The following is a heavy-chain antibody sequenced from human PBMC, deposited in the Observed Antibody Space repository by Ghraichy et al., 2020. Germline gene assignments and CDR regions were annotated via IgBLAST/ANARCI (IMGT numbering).Heavy chain of an antibody. D-gene: IGHD2-15*01. CDR3: ARDRVVVAASHDAFDI. J-gene: IGHJ3*02. Sequence: ESLNISCTVSGGSISSYYWSWIRQPPGKGLEWIGYIYYSGSTNYNPSLKSRVTISVDTSKNQFSLKLSSVTAADTAVYYCARDRVVVAASHDAFDIWGQGTMVTVSS. V-gene: IGHV4-59*01. CDR2: IYYSGST. CDR1: GGSISSYY.